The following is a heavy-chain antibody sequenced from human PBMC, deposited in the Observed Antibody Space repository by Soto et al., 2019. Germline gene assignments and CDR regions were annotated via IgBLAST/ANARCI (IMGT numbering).Heavy chain of an antibody. Sequence: GGSLRLSCTASGFTFGDYAMSWFRQAPGKGLEWVGFIRSKAYGGTTEYAASVKGRFTISRDDSKSIAYLQMNSLKTEDTAVYYCTRFRNTSYSSLRGGNWFDPWGQGTLVTVSS. CDR3: TRFRNTSYSSLRGGNWFDP. CDR1: GFTFGDYA. V-gene: IGHV3-49*03. CDR2: IRSKAYGGTT. J-gene: IGHJ5*02. D-gene: IGHD6-13*01.